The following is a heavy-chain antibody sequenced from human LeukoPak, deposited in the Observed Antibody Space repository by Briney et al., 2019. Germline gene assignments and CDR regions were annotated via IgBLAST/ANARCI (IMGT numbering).Heavy chain of an antibody. D-gene: IGHD3-16*01. CDR1: GFTFNNYW. CDR3: AILGGDSFDY. V-gene: IGHV3-74*01. J-gene: IGHJ4*02. Sequence: PGGSLRLSCAASGFTFNNYWMHWVRQAPGKGLVWVSRINSDGSSTSYADSVKGRFTISRDTAKNTLYLQMNNLRAEDTAVYYCAILGGDSFDYWGQGTLVTVSS. CDR2: INSDGSST.